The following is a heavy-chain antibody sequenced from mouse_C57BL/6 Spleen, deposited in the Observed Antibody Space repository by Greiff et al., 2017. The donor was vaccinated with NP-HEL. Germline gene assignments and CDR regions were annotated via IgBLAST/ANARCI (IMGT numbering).Heavy chain of an antibody. J-gene: IGHJ2*01. V-gene: IGHV5-16*01. D-gene: IGHD2-3*01. CDR1: GFTFSDYY. Sequence: DVHLVESEGGLVQPGSSMKLSCTASGFTFSDYYMAWVRQVPEKGLEWVANINYDGSSTYYLDSLKSRFIISRDNAKNILYLQMSSLKSEDTATYYCARALYDGYLDYWGQGTTLTVSS. CDR3: ARALYDGYLDY. CDR2: INYDGSST.